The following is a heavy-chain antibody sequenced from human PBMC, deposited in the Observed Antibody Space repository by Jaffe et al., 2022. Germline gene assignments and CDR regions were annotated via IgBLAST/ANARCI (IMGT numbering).Heavy chain of an antibody. D-gene: IGHD3-10*01. V-gene: IGHV4-38-2*01. CDR1: GYSISSGYY. J-gene: IGHJ6*03. CDR2: IYHDGST. Sequence: QVQLQESGPGLVKPSETVSLTCSVSGYSISSGYYWGWIRQPPGKGLEWIGIIYHDGSTYYNPSLKSRVSISVDTSKNQFSLNLSSVTATDTAVYYCARHVGGWGDTRPFHYYYMDVWGKGKNVSVSS. CDR3: ARHVGGWGDTRPFHYYYMDV.